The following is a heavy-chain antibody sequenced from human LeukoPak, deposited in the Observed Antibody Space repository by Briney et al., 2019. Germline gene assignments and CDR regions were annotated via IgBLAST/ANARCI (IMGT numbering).Heavy chain of an antibody. CDR2: INPNSGGT. J-gene: IGHJ6*03. Sequence: ASVKVSCKASGYTFTGYYMHWVRQAPGQGPEGMGWINPNSGGTNYAQKFQGRVTMTRDTSISTAYMELSRLRSDDTAVYYCARGGRDGYDYYYYYMDVWGKGTTVTVSS. D-gene: IGHD5-24*01. V-gene: IGHV1-2*02. CDR3: ARGGRDGYDYYYYYMDV. CDR1: GYTFTGYY.